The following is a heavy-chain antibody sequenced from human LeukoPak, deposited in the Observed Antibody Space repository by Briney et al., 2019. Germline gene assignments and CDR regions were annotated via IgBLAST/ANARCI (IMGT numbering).Heavy chain of an antibody. D-gene: IGHD5-18*01. V-gene: IGHV3-72*01. CDR1: GSTLTNHY. J-gene: IGHJ4*02. CDR3: GRDTSTAIDY. Sequence: PGGSLTLSCAASGSTLTNHYMDWVRQAPGMGLEWIARTTNRPNAHTTSYAASVRGRFTVSRDDSNNLLHLQMSSLKSDDTAVYYCGRDTSTAIDYWGRGTLVTVSS. CDR2: TTNRPNAHTT.